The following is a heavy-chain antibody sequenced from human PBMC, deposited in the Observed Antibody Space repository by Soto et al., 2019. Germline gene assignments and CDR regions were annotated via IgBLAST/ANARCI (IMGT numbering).Heavy chain of an antibody. Sequence: SEPQSLTYPFSGCSNRDTPYFSSWIHNPPWGGLEWLGRIHFSGSTYYNASLKSRVTISIDTSKTQFSLSLTSVTAADTAVYYCARRPGRYCISSSCPTGAAFDYWGQGALVTVSS. J-gene: IGHJ4*02. CDR1: GCSNRDTPYF. CDR2: IHFSGST. D-gene: IGHD2-2*01. V-gene: IGHV4-39*01. CDR3: ARRPGRYCISSSCPTGAAFDY.